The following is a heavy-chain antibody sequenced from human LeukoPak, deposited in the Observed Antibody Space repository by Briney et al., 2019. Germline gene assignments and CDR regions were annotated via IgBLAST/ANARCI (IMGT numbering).Heavy chain of an antibody. CDR1: GGSISSYY. CDR2: IYYSGST. D-gene: IGHD6-13*01. CDR3: ATDGAAAGTLSY. J-gene: IGHJ4*02. V-gene: IGHV4-59*05. Sequence: PSETLSLTCTVSGGSISSYYWSWIRQPPGKGLEWIGSIYYSGSTYYNPSLKSRVTISVDTSKNQFSLKLSSVTAADTAVYYCATDGAAAGTLSYWGQGTLVTVSS.